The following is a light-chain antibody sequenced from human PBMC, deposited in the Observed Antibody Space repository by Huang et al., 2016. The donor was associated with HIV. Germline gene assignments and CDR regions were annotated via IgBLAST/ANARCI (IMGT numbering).Light chain of an antibody. CDR3: QQYNIWPSVT. Sequence: EIVMTQSPATLSVSPGDRATLSCRASQTISSNLAWYQQKPGQAPRLLIYGLSTRDAHIPTRFSGSGSGTDFTLTISSLQSEDSAVYYCQQYNIWPSVTFGQGTKVEVK. CDR2: GLS. J-gene: IGKJ1*01. V-gene: IGKV3-15*01. CDR1: QTISSN.